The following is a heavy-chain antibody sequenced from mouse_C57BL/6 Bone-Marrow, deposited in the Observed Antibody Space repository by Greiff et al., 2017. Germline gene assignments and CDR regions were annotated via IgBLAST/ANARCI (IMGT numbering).Heavy chain of an antibody. J-gene: IGHJ2*01. CDR1: GYIFTEYT. V-gene: IGHV1-62-2*01. CDR3: ARHERYYDYEGYFDY. CDR2: FYPGSGSI. D-gene: IGHD2-4*01. Sequence: VMLVESGAELVKPGASVKLSCTASGYIFTEYTIHWVKQRSGQGLEWIGWFYPGSGSIKYNERFKDKATLTADKSSNTVYMELSRLTSEDSAVYFGARHERYYDYEGYFDYWGQGTTLTVSS.